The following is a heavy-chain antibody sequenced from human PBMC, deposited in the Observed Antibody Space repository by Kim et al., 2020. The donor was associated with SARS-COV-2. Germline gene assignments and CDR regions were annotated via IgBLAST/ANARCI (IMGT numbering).Heavy chain of an antibody. V-gene: IGHV1-18*01. J-gene: IGHJ4*02. D-gene: IGHD3-9*01. CDR2: ISAYNGNT. CDR3: ARRGLRYFDWLYLGNDY. Sequence: ASVKVSCKASGYTFTSYGISWVRQAPGQGLEWMGWISAYNGNTNYAQKLQGRVTMTTDTSTSTAYMELRSLRSDDTAVYYCARRGLRYFDWLYLGNDYWGQGTLVTVSS. CDR1: GYTFTSYG.